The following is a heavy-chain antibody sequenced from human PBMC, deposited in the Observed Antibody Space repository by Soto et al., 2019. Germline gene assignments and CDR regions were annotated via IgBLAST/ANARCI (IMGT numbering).Heavy chain of an antibody. V-gene: IGHV1-69*13. CDR2: IKPISDIT. J-gene: IGHJ5*02. D-gene: IGHD3-16*01. CDR3: ARDPSTINKLFFVWFGA. CDR1: GGNFGRFT. Sequence: SLMVTCKESGGNFGRFTINWVRQAPGQGLEWMGGIKPISDITNYAQRFQGRVTFTADASTSTVYLELSSLRSEDTAMYYCARDPSTINKLFFVWFGAWGQGTFVTV.